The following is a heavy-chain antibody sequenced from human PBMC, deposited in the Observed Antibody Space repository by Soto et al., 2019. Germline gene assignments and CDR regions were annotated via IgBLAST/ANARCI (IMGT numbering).Heavy chain of an antibody. J-gene: IGHJ5*02. Sequence: PGGSLRLSCAASGFTFSSYSMNWVRQAPGKGLEWVSSISSSSSYIYYADSVKGRFTISRDNAKNSLYLQMNSLRAEDTAVYYCARDQVAVADPTNWFDPWGQGTLVTVSS. V-gene: IGHV3-21*01. CDR3: ARDQVAVADPTNWFDP. CDR2: ISSSSSYI. D-gene: IGHD6-19*01. CDR1: GFTFSSYS.